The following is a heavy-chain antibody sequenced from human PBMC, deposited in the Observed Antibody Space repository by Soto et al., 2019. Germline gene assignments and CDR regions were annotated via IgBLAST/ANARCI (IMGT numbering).Heavy chain of an antibody. CDR1: GFNFNDYA. CDR3: VKDYLTTSPA. Sequence: EVQLLESGGGLVQPGGSLTLACAASGFNFNDYAMAWVRQALGKGLEWVSSITRNGGSRYYADSVKGRFTISRDNSKGTLHLQLNSLRVEDTGLYFCVKDYLTTSPAWGQGTLVTVSS. CDR2: ITRNGGSR. V-gene: IGHV3-23*01. D-gene: IGHD3-16*02. J-gene: IGHJ4*02.